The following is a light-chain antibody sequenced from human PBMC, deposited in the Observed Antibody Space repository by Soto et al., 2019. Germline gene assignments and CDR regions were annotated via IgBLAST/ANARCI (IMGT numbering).Light chain of an antibody. CDR2: KAS. J-gene: IGKJ2*01. CDR1: QSIGDW. V-gene: IGKV1-5*03. Sequence: DRQMTQSPSTLSASVGDRVTITCRASQSIGDWLAWYQQKPGKAPKFLIYKASNLESGVPSRFSGSGSGTEFTLTISSLQPDDFATYYCQQYNSFPSTFGQGTKLEIK. CDR3: QQYNSFPST.